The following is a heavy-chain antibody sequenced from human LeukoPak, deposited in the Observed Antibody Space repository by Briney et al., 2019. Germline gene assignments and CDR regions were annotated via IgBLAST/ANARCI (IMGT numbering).Heavy chain of an antibody. CDR2: IYPGDSDT. V-gene: IGHV5-51*01. CDR1: GYSFTNSW. J-gene: IGHJ4*02. Sequence: GESLQISCKGSGYSFTNSWIGWVRQLPGKGLEWMGIIYPGDSDTRYSPSFQGQVTISADTSISTAYLQWSSLKASDTAMYYCARLTSSSAYFDSWGQGTLVTVSS. D-gene: IGHD6-6*01. CDR3: ARLTSSSAYFDS.